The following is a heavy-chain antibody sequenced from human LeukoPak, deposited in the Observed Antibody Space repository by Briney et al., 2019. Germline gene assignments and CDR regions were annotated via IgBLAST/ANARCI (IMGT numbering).Heavy chain of an antibody. CDR3: AKDLGIAAAGTYYYGMDV. D-gene: IGHD6-13*01. Sequence: GGSLRLSCAASGFTFSRNGMHWVRQAPGKGLEWVAVISYDGSDKYYADSVKGRFTISRDNSKNTLYLQMNSLRAEDTAVYYCAKDLGIAAAGTYYYGMDVWGQGTTVTVSS. CDR2: ISYDGSDK. V-gene: IGHV3-30*18. CDR1: GFTFSRNG. J-gene: IGHJ6*02.